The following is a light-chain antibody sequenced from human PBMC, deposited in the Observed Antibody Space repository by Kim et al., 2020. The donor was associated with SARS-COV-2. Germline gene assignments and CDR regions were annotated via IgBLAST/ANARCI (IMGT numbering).Light chain of an antibody. V-gene: IGLV2-18*02. CDR3: SSYHSSASPFV. Sequence: FTISVTGPSSDIGSYDRVAWYQQSPGTAPNLVIHEVRNRPSGVPDRFSGSKSGNTASLTISGLQPEDEAEYYCSSYHSSASPFVFGTGTKVTVL. J-gene: IGLJ1*01. CDR2: EVR. CDR1: SSDIGSYDR.